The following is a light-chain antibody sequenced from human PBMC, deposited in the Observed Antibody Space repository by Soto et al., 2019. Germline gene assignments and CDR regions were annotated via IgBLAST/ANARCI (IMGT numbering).Light chain of an antibody. CDR2: AAS. Sequence: DIQMTQSPSSLSASVGDRVTITCRASQGINNYLGWYQQKPGKVPKLLIFAASTLQSGVPSRLSGSGSGTDVTLTISCLQPGDVATYYCQNYSSGPLTFRGGTKLEIK. CDR1: QGINNY. J-gene: IGKJ4*01. V-gene: IGKV1-27*01. CDR3: QNYSSGPLT.